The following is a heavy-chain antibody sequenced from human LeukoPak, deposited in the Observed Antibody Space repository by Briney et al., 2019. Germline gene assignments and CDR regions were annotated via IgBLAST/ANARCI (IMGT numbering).Heavy chain of an antibody. J-gene: IGHJ4*02. CDR3: ARRDIVVVVSASDY. CDR2: ITASDDRT. V-gene: IGHV3-23*01. CDR1: GFTFSDYV. Sequence: PGGSLRLSCAASGFTFSDYVMIWVRQAPGKGLEWVSGITASDDRTFYGDSVRGRFTMSRDNSKNTVYLQMNSLRVDDTAVYYCARRDIVVVVSASDYWGQGTLVTVSS. D-gene: IGHD2-15*01.